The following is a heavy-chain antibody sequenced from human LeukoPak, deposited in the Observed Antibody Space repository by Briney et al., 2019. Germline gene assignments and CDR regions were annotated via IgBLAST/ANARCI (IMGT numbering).Heavy chain of an antibody. V-gene: IGHV3-48*03. CDR1: GLNNFSTYW. Sequence: GGSLRLSCAASGLNNFSTYWMTWVRQAPGEGLEWLSYISSSGSTIYYANSVKGRFTISRDNAKNSLFLQMNSLRAEDAAVYYCARDLSSSSWFAFDYWGQGTLVTVSS. D-gene: IGHD6-13*01. J-gene: IGHJ4*02. CDR2: ISSSGSTI. CDR3: ARDLSSSSWFAFDY.